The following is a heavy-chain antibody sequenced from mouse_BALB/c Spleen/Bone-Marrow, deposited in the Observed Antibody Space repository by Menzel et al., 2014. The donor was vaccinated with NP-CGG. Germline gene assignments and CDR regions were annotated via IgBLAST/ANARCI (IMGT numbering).Heavy chain of an antibody. CDR2: IDPANGNT. Sequence: EVQLQQSGAELVKPGASVKLSCTASGFNIKDTYMHWVKQRPEQGLEWIGRIDPANGNTKYDPKFQGKATITADTSSNTAYLQLSSLTSEDTAVYYCARGGSCYGWYFDVWGAGTTVTVSS. D-gene: IGHD1-1*01. J-gene: IGHJ1*01. CDR1: GFNIKDTY. V-gene: IGHV14-3*02. CDR3: ARGGSCYGWYFDV.